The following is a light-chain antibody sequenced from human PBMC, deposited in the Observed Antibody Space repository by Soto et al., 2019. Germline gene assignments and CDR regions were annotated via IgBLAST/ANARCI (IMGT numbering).Light chain of an antibody. Sequence: EIVMTQSPATLSVSPGDRATLSCRASESVTSSLAWYQQKPGQPPRLLIYAASTRATDVPARFSGGGSETEFTLTISSLQSEDFAVYFCQQYNNWPLTFGGGTKWIS. CDR3: QQYNNWPLT. V-gene: IGKV3-15*01. CDR2: AAS. J-gene: IGKJ4*01. CDR1: ESVTSS.